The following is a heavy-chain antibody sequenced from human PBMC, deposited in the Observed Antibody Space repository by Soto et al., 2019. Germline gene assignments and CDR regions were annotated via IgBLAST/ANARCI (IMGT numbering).Heavy chain of an antibody. CDR3: ARDHQYSSSSPKHYYYYYGMDV. D-gene: IGHD6-6*01. Sequence: GGSLRLSCAASGFTFSSYGMHWVRQAPGKGLEWVAVIWYDGSNKYYADSVKGRFTISRDNSKNTLYLQMNSLRAEDTAVYYCARDHQYSSSSPKHYYYYYGMDVWGQGTTGTVSS. CDR1: GFTFSSYG. V-gene: IGHV3-33*01. CDR2: IWYDGSNK. J-gene: IGHJ6*02.